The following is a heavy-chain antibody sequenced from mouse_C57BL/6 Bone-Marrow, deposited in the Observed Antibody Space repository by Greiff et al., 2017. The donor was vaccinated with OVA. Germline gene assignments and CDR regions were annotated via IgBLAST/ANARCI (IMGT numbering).Heavy chain of an antibody. D-gene: IGHD2-5*01. CDR2: LWTGGGT. CDR1: GFPLTSYA. J-gene: IGHJ3*01. Sequence: VQGVESGPGLVAPSQSLSITCTVSGFPLTSYAISWVRQPPGKGLEWLGVLWTGGGTNYNSALKSRLSISKDNTKSQVFLKMNSLQTDDTARYYCARESYSNFWFAYWGQGTLVTVSA. CDR3: ARESYSNFWFAY. V-gene: IGHV2-9-1*01.